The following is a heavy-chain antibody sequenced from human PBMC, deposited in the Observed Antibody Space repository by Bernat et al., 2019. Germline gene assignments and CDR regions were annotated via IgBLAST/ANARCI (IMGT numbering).Heavy chain of an antibody. CDR1: GYTFTSFT. CDR3: ARNRGASSFDY. CDR2: INPVYGNI. V-gene: IGHV1-3*01. J-gene: IGHJ4*02. Sequence: QVHLVQSGAEVKKPGASVKVSCKASGYTFTSFTMHWVRQAPGQRLEWMGWINPVYGNIQYSQNFQDRITITADTSASTAYMELSSLRSEDTAVYYCARNRGASSFDYWGQGTLVTVSS. D-gene: IGHD1-26*01.